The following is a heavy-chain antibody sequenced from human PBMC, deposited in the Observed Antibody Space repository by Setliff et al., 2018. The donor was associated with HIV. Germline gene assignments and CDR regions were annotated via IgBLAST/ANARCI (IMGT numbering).Heavy chain of an antibody. CDR2: ISSGTSYT. Sequence: GGSLRLSCAASGLTFSSYTMNWVRQAPGKGLEWVSSISSGTSYTNYADSVKGRFTISRDNAKNSLYLQMNSLRAEDTAVYYCASGREQGLRHAFDIWGQGAMVTVSS. V-gene: IGHV3-21*01. D-gene: IGHD4-17*01. CDR1: GLTFSSYT. CDR3: ASGREQGLRHAFDI. J-gene: IGHJ3*02.